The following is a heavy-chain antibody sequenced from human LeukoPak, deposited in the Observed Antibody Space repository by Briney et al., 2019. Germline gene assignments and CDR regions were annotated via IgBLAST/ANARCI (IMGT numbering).Heavy chain of an antibody. Sequence: GGSLRLSCAASGFTFSNYAMTWVRQAPGKGLEWVSAISGSGGGTYYADSVKGRFTISRDNSKNTLYMQMNSLRAEDTAIYYCAKGRDGYNPDYWGQGTLVTVSS. V-gene: IGHV3-23*01. CDR2: ISGSGGGT. CDR1: GFTFSNYA. J-gene: IGHJ4*02. D-gene: IGHD5-24*01. CDR3: AKGRDGYNPDY.